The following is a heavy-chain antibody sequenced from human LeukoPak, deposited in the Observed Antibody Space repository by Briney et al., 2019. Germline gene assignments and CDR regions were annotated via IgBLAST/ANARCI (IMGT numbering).Heavy chain of an antibody. J-gene: IGHJ4*02. CDR1: GFTFSSYA. CDR3: AKVRGGYYGSGSYEGVDD. V-gene: IGHV3-30*18. Sequence: GGSLRLSCAASGFTFSSYAMQWVRQAPGKGLEWLAILSYDGSRKNYADSVKGRLTISRDNSKDTLYLQLNSLRGDDTAVYYCAKVRGGYYGSGSYEGVDDWGQGTLVTVSS. CDR2: LSYDGSRK. D-gene: IGHD3-10*01.